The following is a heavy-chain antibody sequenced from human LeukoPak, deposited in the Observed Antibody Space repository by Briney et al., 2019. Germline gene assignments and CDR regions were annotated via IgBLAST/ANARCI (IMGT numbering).Heavy chain of an antibody. J-gene: IGHJ4*02. CDR1: GGSISSYY. CDR2: IYYSGST. D-gene: IGHD5-24*01. V-gene: IGHV4-59*01. CDR3: ARLSVGYRYYFDY. Sequence: SETLSFTCTVSGGSISSYYWSWLRQPPGKGLEWIGYIYYSGSTNYNPSLKSRVTISVDTSKNQFSLKLNSVTAADTAVYYCARLSVGYRYYFDYWGQGTLVTVSS.